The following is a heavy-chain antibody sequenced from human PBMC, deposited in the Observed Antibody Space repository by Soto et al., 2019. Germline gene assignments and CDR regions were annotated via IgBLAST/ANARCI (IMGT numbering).Heavy chain of an antibody. V-gene: IGHV1-8*01. D-gene: IGHD2-2*01. Sequence: ASVKVSCKASGYTFTSYDINWVRQATGQGLEWMGWMNPNSGNTGYAQKFQDRVTMTRNTSISTAYMELSSLRSEDTAVYYCARGCGTSFYPPSDSCRGGYYYYGMDVWGKGTTVTVSS. CDR1: GYTFTSYD. J-gene: IGHJ6*04. CDR3: ARGCGTSFYPPSDSCRGGYYYYGMDV. CDR2: MNPNSGNT.